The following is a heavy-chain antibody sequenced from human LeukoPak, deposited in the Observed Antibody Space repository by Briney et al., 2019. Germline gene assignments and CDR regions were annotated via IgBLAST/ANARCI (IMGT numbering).Heavy chain of an antibody. CDR1: GYTFTSYG. Sequence: ASVKVSCKASGYTFTSYGISWVRQAPGQGLEWMGWISAYNGNTNHAQKLQGRVTMTTDTSTSTAYMELRSLRSDDTAVYYCARDPIRGYSYGYDSWGQGTLVTVSS. CDR3: ARDPIRGYSYGYDS. V-gene: IGHV1-18*01. CDR2: ISAYNGNT. D-gene: IGHD5-18*01. J-gene: IGHJ5*02.